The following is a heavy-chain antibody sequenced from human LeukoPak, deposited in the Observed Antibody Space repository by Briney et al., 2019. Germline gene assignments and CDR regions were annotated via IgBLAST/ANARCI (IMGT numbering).Heavy chain of an antibody. J-gene: IGHJ3*02. CDR3: TRDANFGYDAFDI. CDR2: IWDDGSNK. Sequence: GGSLRLSCAASGFTFSSYGMHWVRQAPGKGLEWVAVIWDDGSNKYYADSVKGRFTISRDNSKNTLYLQLNSLRAEDTAVYYCTRDANFGYDAFDIWGQGTMVTVSS. V-gene: IGHV3-33*08. CDR1: GFTFSSYG. D-gene: IGHD3-10*01.